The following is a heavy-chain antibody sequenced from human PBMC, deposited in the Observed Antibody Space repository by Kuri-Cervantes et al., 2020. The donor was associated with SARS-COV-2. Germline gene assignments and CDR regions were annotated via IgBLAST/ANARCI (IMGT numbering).Heavy chain of an antibody. D-gene: IGHD4-17*01. CDR3: AWCSYGDHNWFDP. J-gene: IGHJ5*02. V-gene: IGHV4-34*01. CDR1: GVSFRCYY. CDR2: INHSGKS. Sequence: SQTLSLPCSVYGVSFRCYYWSWIRQPPGKGLEWIGEINHSGKSNYNPSLKGRVTISVDTSKNQFSLKLSSETAADTAVYYCAWCSYGDHNWFDPWGQGTLVTVAS.